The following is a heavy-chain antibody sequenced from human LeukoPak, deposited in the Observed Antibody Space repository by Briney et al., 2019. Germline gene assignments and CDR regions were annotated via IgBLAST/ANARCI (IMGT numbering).Heavy chain of an antibody. CDR2: ISGSGGST. CDR3: AKGGAFSTYYFDY. Sequence: GGSLRLFCAASGFTFSSYAMSWFRQAPGKGLEWVSGISGSGGSTFYADSVKGRFTISRDNSKNTPYLQMNSLRAEDTAVYYCAKGGAFSTYYFDYWGQGTLVTVSS. D-gene: IGHD4/OR15-4a*01. CDR1: GFTFSSYA. V-gene: IGHV3-23*01. J-gene: IGHJ4*02.